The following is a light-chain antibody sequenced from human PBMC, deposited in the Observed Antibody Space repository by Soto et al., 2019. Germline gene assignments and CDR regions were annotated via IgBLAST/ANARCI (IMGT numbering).Light chain of an antibody. CDR1: QGISSY. CDR3: QQLNSYPQT. V-gene: IGKV1-9*01. J-gene: IGKJ5*01. Sequence: IQLTQSPSSLSASVGDRVTITCRASQGISSYLAWYQQKPGKAPKLLIYAASSLQSGVPSRFSGSGSGTDLTLTISSLQPEDSATYFCQQLNSYPQTFGQGTRLE. CDR2: AAS.